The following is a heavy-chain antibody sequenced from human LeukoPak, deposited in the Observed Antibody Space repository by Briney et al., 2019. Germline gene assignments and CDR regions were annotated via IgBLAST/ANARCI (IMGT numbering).Heavy chain of an antibody. Sequence: GGSLRLSCAASGFTFSSYSMNWVRQAPGEGLEWVSSISSSSSYIYYADSVKGRFTISRDNAKNSLYLQMNSLRAEDTAVYYCARGGRDGYIDYWGQGTLVTVSS. CDR2: ISSSSSYI. D-gene: IGHD5-24*01. V-gene: IGHV3-21*01. CDR3: ARGGRDGYIDY. CDR1: GFTFSSYS. J-gene: IGHJ4*02.